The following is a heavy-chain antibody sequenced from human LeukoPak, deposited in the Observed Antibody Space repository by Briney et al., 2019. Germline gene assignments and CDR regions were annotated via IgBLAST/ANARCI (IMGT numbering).Heavy chain of an antibody. CDR1: GFTFSSYN. CDR3: ARVYTDNGDYRDAFDI. D-gene: IGHD4-17*01. Sequence: GGSLRLSCVASGFTFSSYNMNWVRQAPGKGLEWVSYITSGGSTIYYADSVKGRFTISRDNAKNSLYLQMNSLRDEDTAVYYCARVYTDNGDYRDAFDIWGQETMVTVSS. J-gene: IGHJ3*02. V-gene: IGHV3-48*02. CDR2: ITSGGSTI.